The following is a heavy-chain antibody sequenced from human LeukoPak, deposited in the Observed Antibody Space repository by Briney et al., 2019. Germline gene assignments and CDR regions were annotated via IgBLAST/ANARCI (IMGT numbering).Heavy chain of an antibody. V-gene: IGHV3-30*02. J-gene: IGHJ4*02. CDR2: IRYDGSNK. CDR1: GFTFSSYG. Sequence: QPGGSLRLSCAASGFTFSSYGMHWVRQAPGKGLEWVAFIRYDGSNKYYADSVKGRFTISRDNSKSTLYLQMNSLRAEDTAVYYCAKGGLYYYDSSGYYPIYWGQGTLVTVSS. D-gene: IGHD3-22*01. CDR3: AKGGLYYYDSSGYYPIY.